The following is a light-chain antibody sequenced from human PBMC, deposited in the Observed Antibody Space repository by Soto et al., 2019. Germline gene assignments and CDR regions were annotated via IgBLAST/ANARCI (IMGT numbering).Light chain of an antibody. J-gene: IGLJ1*01. Sequence: QSVLTQPASVSGSPGQSITISCTGTSSDVGANKYVSWYQQHPGKVPKLIIYGVSNRPSGVSNRFSGSKSGNTAFLTISGLQPEDEADYYCSSFTGNTTLDVFGTGTKLTVL. CDR2: GVS. CDR3: SSFTGNTTLDV. CDR1: SSDVGANKY. V-gene: IGLV2-14*03.